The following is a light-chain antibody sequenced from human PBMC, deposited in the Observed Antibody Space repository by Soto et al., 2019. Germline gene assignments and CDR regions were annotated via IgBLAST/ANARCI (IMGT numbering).Light chain of an antibody. CDR3: SLYTTDSTYV. V-gene: IGLV2-18*01. Sequence: QSVLTQPPSVPGSPGQSVTISCTGTSSAFGSYNRVSWYQRPPGTGPKLMIYEVSNRPSGVPDRFSGSKSGNTASLTISGLQAEDEAEYYCSLYTTDSTYVFGTGTMVTVL. CDR1: SSAFGSYNR. CDR2: EVS. J-gene: IGLJ1*01.